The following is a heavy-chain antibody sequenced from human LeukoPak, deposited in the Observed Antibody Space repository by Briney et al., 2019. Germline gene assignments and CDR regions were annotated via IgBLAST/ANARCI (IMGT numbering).Heavy chain of an antibody. CDR1: GFTFSSYS. V-gene: IGHV3-21*01. J-gene: IGHJ3*02. CDR3: ARDLDTYVLLIAYDTFDN. Sequence: PGGSLRLSCAASGFTFSSYSMNWVRQAPGKGLEWVSSISSSSSYIYYADSVKGRFTISRDNAKNSLYLQMNSLRAEDTAVYYCARDLDTYVLLIAYDTFDNWGQGTMVTVSS. D-gene: IGHD2-21*01. CDR2: ISSSSSYI.